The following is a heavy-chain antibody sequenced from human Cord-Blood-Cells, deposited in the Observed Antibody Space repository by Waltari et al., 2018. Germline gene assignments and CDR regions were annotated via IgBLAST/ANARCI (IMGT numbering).Heavy chain of an antibody. CDR2: INHSGST. J-gene: IGHJ4*02. CDR1: GGSFSGYY. CDR3: ARGSRYSGSY. V-gene: IGHV4-34*01. D-gene: IGHD1-26*01. Sequence: QVQLQQWGAGLLKPSETLSLTCAVYGGSFSGYYLSWIRQPPGKGLEWIGEINHSGSTNYNPSLKSRVTISVDTSKNQFSLKLSSVTAADTAVYYCARGSRYSGSYWGQGTLVTVSS.